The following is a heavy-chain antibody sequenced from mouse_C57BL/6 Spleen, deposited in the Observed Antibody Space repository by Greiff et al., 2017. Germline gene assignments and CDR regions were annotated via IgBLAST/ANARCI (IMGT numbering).Heavy chain of an antibody. V-gene: IGHV1-82*01. Sequence: QVQLQQSRPELVKPGASVKISCKASGYAFSSSWMNWVKQRPGKGLEWIGRIYPGDGDTNYNGKFKGKATLTADKSSSTAYMQLSSLTSEDSAVYFCARDNYSLYYAMDYWGQGTSVTVSS. D-gene: IGHD2-12*01. CDR3: ARDNYSLYYAMDY. CDR1: GYAFSSSW. J-gene: IGHJ4*01. CDR2: IYPGDGDT.